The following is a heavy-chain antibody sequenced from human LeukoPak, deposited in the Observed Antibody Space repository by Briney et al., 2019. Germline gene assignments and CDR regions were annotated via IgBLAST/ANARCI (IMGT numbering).Heavy chain of an antibody. CDR1: GYTFTSYG. CDR3: AREAYSGSYQPFDY. V-gene: IGHV1-69*06. Sequence: ASVKVSCKASGYTFTSYGISWVRQAPGQGLEWMGGIIPTFGTANYAQKFQGRVTITADKSTSTAYMELSSLRSEDTAVYYCAREAYSGSYQPFDYWGQGTLVTVSS. J-gene: IGHJ4*02. D-gene: IGHD1-26*01. CDR2: IIPTFGTA.